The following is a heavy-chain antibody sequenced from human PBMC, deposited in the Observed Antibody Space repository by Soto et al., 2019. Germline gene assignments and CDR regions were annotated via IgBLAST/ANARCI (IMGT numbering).Heavy chain of an antibody. V-gene: IGHV3-33*01. D-gene: IGHD3-22*01. J-gene: IGHJ6*02. CDR2: IWPDGSNR. CDR3: AGAAWFYYGMDV. CDR1: GFIFDTYG. Sequence: GGSLRLSCVASGFIFDTYGMHWVRQAPGKGLEWVAVIWPDGSNRYYADSVSGQFTISRDNSKNTVFLQMNSLSAEDTAVYYCAGAAWFYYGMDVWGQGTTVTVSS.